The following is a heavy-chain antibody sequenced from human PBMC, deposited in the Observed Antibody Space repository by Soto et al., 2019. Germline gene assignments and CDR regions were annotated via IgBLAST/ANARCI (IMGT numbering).Heavy chain of an antibody. CDR1: GFTFSSYA. CDR2: ISSNGGST. J-gene: IGHJ4*02. CDR3: ARADSSSWYVDY. V-gene: IGHV3-64*04. Sequence: PGGSLRLSCSASGFTFSSYAMHWVRQAPGKGLEYVSAISSNGGSTYYADSVEGRFTISRDNSKNTIYLQINSLRVEDTAVYYCARADSSSWYVDYWGQGNLVTVSS. D-gene: IGHD6-13*01.